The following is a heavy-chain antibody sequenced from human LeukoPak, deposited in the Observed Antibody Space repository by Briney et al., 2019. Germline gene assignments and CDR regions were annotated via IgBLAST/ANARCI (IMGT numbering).Heavy chain of an antibody. J-gene: IGHJ4*02. CDR2: IYYSVST. CDR3: ARLHAGGVVRGVIT. V-gene: IGHV4-59*08. Sequence: PSETLSLTCTVSGGSISNYYWSWIRQPPGKGLEWIRYIYYSVSTNYNPSLKSRVNISVDKCKNQLSMKLRSVNAEDTGVYYCARLHAGGVVRGVITWGQGTLVTVSS. CDR1: GGSISNYY. D-gene: IGHD3-10*01.